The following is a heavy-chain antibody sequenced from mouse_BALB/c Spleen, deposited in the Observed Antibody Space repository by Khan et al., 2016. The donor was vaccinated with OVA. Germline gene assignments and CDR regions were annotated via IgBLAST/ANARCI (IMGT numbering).Heavy chain of an antibody. V-gene: IGHV9-2-1*01. Sequence: LVESGPELKKPGETVKISCKASGYTFTDYSMHWVKQAPGKGLKWMGWINTETGEPTYADDFKGRFAFSLETSASTAYLQINNLKNEDAATYFCARGGYDYFDYWGQGTTLTVSS. J-gene: IGHJ2*01. CDR2: INTETGEP. D-gene: IGHD2-14*01. CDR3: ARGGYDYFDY. CDR1: GYTFTDYS.